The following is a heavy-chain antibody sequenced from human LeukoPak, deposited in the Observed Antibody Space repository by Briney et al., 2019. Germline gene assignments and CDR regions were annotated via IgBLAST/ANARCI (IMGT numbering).Heavy chain of an antibody. CDR1: GGSISSSSYY. CDR2: IYYSGST. J-gene: IGHJ4*02. Sequence: PSETLSLTCAVSGGSISSSSYYWGWIRQPPGKGLEWIGSIYYSGSTYYNPSLKSRVTISVDTSKNQFSLKLSSVTAADTAVYYCARRGYSYGYPYYFDYWGQGTLVTVSS. CDR3: ARRGYSYGYPYYFDY. V-gene: IGHV4-39*01. D-gene: IGHD5-18*01.